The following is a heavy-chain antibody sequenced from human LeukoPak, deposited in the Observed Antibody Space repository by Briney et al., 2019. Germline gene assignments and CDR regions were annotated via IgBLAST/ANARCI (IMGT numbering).Heavy chain of an antibody. D-gene: IGHD6-13*01. Sequence: GGSLRLSCAASGFTLSSYWMSWVRQAPGKGLEWVANIKQDGSEKYYVDSVKGRFTISRDNSKNTLYLQMNSLRAEDTAVYYCARAIYSSSWPYWGQGTLVTVSS. J-gene: IGHJ4*02. CDR3: ARAIYSSSWPY. V-gene: IGHV3-7*01. CDR2: IKQDGSEK. CDR1: GFTLSSYW.